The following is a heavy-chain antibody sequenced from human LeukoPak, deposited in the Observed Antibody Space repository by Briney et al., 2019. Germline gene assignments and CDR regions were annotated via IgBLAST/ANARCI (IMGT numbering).Heavy chain of an antibody. J-gene: IGHJ6*02. V-gene: IGHV3-9*01. CDR3: ARDRSQLERQDYYYGMDV. CDR1: GFTFDDYA. CDR2: ISWNSGSI. Sequence: SLRLSCAASGFTFDDYAMHWVRQAPGKGLEWVSGISWNSGSIGYADSVKGRFTISRDNSKNTLYLQMNSLRAEDTAVYYCARDRSQLERQDYYYGMDVWGQGTTVTVSS. D-gene: IGHD1-1*01.